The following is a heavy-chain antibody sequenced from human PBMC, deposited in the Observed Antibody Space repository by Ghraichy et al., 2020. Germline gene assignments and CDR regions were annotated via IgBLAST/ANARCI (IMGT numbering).Heavy chain of an antibody. V-gene: IGHV4-4*02. CDR1: GGSIRSYHW. Sequence: SETLSLTCAVSGGSIRSYHWWSWVRQPPGKGLEWIGEVYYNGSTNCNPSLKSRVTMSVDMSKNQFSLRLTSVTAADTAVYYCTREAFTFIENWFDHWGPGTLVTVSS. CDR3: TREAFTFIENWFDH. CDR2: VYYNGST. J-gene: IGHJ5*02. D-gene: IGHD3-22*01.